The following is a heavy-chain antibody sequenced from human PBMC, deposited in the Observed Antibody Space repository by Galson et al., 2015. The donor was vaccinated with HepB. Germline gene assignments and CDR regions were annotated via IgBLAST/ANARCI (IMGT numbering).Heavy chain of an antibody. V-gene: IGHV1-24*01. CDR3: STFTYHYNSGGWTFDN. J-gene: IGHJ4*02. CDR1: GHTLSELS. Sequence: SVKVSCKVSGHTLSELSIHWVRQGPGKGLEWVGGFDPEDGETFYAQKFQGRVTVTEDTSTATAYMELSSLRSEDTAVYYCSTFTYHYNSGGWTFDNWGQGSLVTVSS. CDR2: FDPEDGET. D-gene: IGHD3-22*01.